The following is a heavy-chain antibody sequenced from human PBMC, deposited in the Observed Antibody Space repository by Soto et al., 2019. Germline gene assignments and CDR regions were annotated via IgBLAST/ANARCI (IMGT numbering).Heavy chain of an antibody. Sequence: QVQLVESGGGVVQPGRSLRLSCAASGFTFSSYGMHWVRQAPGKGLEGVAVISYDGSNKYYADSVKGRFTISRDNSKNTLYLQMNSLRAEDTAVYYCAKDKGGYCSSTSCLLLYYFDYWGQGTLVTVSS. CDR2: ISYDGSNK. J-gene: IGHJ4*02. V-gene: IGHV3-30*18. CDR1: GFTFSSYG. D-gene: IGHD2-2*01. CDR3: AKDKGGYCSSTSCLLLYYFDY.